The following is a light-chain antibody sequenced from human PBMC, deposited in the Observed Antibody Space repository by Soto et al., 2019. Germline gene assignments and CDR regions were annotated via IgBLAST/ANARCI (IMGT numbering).Light chain of an antibody. Sequence: QSALTQTASVSGSPGQSITISCTGTSSDVGGYNFVSWYQQHPGKAPKLIIHEVTNRPSGVSGRFSGSKSGNTAFLTISGLQAEDEAVYYCCSHSSSITWMFGGGTMVTVL. CDR1: SSDVGGYNF. CDR3: CSHSSSITWM. CDR2: EVT. V-gene: IGLV2-14*03. J-gene: IGLJ3*02.